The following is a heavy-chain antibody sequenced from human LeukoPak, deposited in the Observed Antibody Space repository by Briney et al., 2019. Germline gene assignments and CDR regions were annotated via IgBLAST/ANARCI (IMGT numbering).Heavy chain of an antibody. D-gene: IGHD3-22*01. CDR2: ISSSGSTI. Sequence: GGSLRLSCAASGFTFSSYEMNRVRQAPGKGLEWVSYISSSGSTIYYADSVKGRFTISRDNAKNSLYLQMNSLRAEDTAVYYCARIHDSSGYSNYFDYWGQGTLVTVSS. J-gene: IGHJ4*02. CDR3: ARIHDSSGYSNYFDY. V-gene: IGHV3-48*03. CDR1: GFTFSSYE.